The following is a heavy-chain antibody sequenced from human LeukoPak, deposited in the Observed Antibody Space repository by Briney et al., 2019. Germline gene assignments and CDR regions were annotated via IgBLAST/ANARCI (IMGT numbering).Heavy chain of an antibody. D-gene: IGHD3-16*01. CDR1: GFTFDDYA. J-gene: IGHJ6*03. CDR3: AKGGGGRLIYYYYMDV. V-gene: IGHV3-9*03. CDR2: ITWNSDSI. Sequence: QTGESLKISCAASGFTFDDYAMHWVRRAPGKGLEWVSGITWNSDSIDYADSVKGRFTISRDNAKNSLYLQMNSLRAEDMALYYCAKGGGGRLIYYYYMDVWGKGTTVTVSS.